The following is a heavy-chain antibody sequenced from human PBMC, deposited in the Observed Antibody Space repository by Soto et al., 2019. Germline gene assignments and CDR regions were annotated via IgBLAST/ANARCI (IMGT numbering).Heavy chain of an antibody. D-gene: IGHD6-6*01. J-gene: IGHJ6*02. CDR1: GYTFTGYY. V-gene: IGHV1-2*02. CDR2: INPNSGGT. Sequence: GASVKVSCKASGYTFTGYYMHWVRQAPGQGLEWMGWINPNSGGTNYAQKFQGRVTMTRDTSISTAYMELSRLRSDDTAVYYCARGGLSQLVYYGMDVWGQGTTVTVSS. CDR3: ARGGLSQLVYYGMDV.